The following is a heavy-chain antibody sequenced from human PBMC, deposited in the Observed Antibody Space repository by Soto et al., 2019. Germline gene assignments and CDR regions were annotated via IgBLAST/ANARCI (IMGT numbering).Heavy chain of an antibody. CDR3: ARDAASVYSYAQKPRGIWFDP. D-gene: IGHD5-18*01. J-gene: IGHJ5*02. Sequence: QVQLVQSGAEVKKPGASVKVSCKASGYTFTSYGISWVRQAPGQGLEWMGWISAYNGNTNYAQKLQGRVTMTTDTSTSTAYMELRSLRSDDTAVYYCARDAASVYSYAQKPRGIWFDPWGQGTLVTVSS. CDR2: ISAYNGNT. V-gene: IGHV1-18*01. CDR1: GYTFTSYG.